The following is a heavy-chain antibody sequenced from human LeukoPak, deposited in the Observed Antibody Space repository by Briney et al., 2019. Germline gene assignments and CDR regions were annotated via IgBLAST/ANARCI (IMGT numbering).Heavy chain of an antibody. Sequence: TGGSLRLSCAASGFTVSSNYMSWVRQAPGRGLEWVSVIYSGGSTYYADSVKGRFTISRDNSKNTLYLQMNSLRAEDTAVYYCARGIIAGTVSADYWGQGTLVTVSS. D-gene: IGHD6-13*01. V-gene: IGHV3-53*01. CDR2: IYSGGST. CDR1: GFTVSSNY. J-gene: IGHJ4*02. CDR3: ARGIIAGTVSADY.